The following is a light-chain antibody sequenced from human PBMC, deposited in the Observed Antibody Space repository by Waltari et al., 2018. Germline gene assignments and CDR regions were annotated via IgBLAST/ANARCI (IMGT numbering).Light chain of an antibody. Sequence: DRVLTQSPDTLSVSPGERATLSCRASQSVGGNVAWYQQRPGQAHRLLIFCASIRASGIPARFSGRGSGTEFTFTISSLESEDFAVYYCLQYNNWPRTFGQGTKVEV. CDR2: CAS. CDR1: QSVGGN. V-gene: IGKV3-15*01. J-gene: IGKJ1*01. CDR3: LQYNNWPRT.